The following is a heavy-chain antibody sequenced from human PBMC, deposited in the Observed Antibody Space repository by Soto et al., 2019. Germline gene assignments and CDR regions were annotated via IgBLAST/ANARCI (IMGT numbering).Heavy chain of an antibody. CDR1: GFTFSSYG. Sequence: PGGSLRLSCAASGFTFSSYGMHWVRQAPGKGLEWVAVISYDGSNKYYADSVKGRFTISRDNSKNTLYLQMNSLGAEDTAVYYCAKDSPSGSYLDYWGQGTLVTVSS. D-gene: IGHD1-26*01. CDR2: ISYDGSNK. J-gene: IGHJ4*02. CDR3: AKDSPSGSYLDY. V-gene: IGHV3-30*18.